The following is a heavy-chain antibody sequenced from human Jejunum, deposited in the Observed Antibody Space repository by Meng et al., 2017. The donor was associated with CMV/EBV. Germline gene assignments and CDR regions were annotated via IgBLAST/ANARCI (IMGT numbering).Heavy chain of an antibody. CDR3: ARDAPPNNYGWFDP. CDR1: GGFISSYY. D-gene: IGHD5-18*01. CDR2: IYPNGNT. V-gene: IGHV4-4*07. Sequence: RLHASGPGLVKPSGTPPPTCPVSGGFISSYYWSWIRQPAGKGLEWIGRIYPNGNTNYNPSLKSRVTMSIDTSKNQFSLKLTSVTAADTAVYYCARDAPPNNYGWFDPWGQGTLVTVSS. J-gene: IGHJ5*02.